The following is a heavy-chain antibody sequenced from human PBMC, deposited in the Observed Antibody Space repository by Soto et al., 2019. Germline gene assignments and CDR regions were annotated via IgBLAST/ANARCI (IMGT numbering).Heavy chain of an antibody. CDR1: GGSISSYY. Sequence: SETLSLTCTVSGGSISSYYWSWIRQPPGKGLEWIGYIYYSGSTNYNPSLKSRVTISVDTSKNQFSLKLSSVTAADTALYYCARTTAVPNTLRSRYFFDYWGQGTLVTVSS. CDR3: ARTTAVPNTLRSRYFFDY. CDR2: IYYSGST. D-gene: IGHD4-17*01. V-gene: IGHV4-59*01. J-gene: IGHJ4*02.